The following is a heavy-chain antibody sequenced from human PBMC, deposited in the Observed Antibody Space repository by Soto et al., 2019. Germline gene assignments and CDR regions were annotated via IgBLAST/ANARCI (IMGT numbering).Heavy chain of an antibody. CDR3: ARAVIVSRGYGRGVKFDY. CDR2: IYYSGST. D-gene: IGHD5-12*01. CDR1: GGSISSGGYY. J-gene: IGHJ4*02. Sequence: SETLSLTCTVSGGSISSGGYYWSWIRQHPGKGLEWIGYIYYSGSTYYNPSLKSRVTISVDTSKNQFSLKLSSVTAADTAVYYCARAVIVSRGYGRGVKFDYWGQGTLVT. V-gene: IGHV4-31*03.